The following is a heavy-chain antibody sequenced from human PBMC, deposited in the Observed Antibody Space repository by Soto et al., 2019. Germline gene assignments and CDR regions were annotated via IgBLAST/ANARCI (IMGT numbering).Heavy chain of an antibody. CDR3: ARGDIVVVPAAISLPYYYYGMDV. Sequence: PSETLSLTCTVSGGSISSYYWSWIRQPPGKGLEWIGYIYYSGSTNYNPSLKSRVTISVDTSKNQFSLKLSSVTAADTAVYYCARGDIVVVPAAISLPYYYYGMDVWGQGTTVTVSS. V-gene: IGHV4-59*01. D-gene: IGHD2-2*01. CDR1: GGSISSYY. J-gene: IGHJ6*02. CDR2: IYYSGST.